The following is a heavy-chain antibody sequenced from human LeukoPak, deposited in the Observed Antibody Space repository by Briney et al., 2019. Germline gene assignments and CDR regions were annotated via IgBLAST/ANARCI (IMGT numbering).Heavy chain of an antibody. J-gene: IGHJ1*01. CDR1: GGSISSYY. Sequence: SETLSLTCTVSGGSISSYYWSWVRQPPRKGLEWIAYIYYSGSTNYNPSLKSRGTISVDMSKNQFSLKLTSVTAADTAVYYCARLSSGRPHEYFQHWGQGTLVTVSS. CDR2: IYYSGST. V-gene: IGHV4-59*01. D-gene: IGHD3-22*01. CDR3: ARLSSGRPHEYFQH.